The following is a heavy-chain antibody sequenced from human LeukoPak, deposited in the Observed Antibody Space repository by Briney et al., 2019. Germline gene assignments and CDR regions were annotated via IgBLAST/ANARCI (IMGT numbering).Heavy chain of an antibody. CDR1: GFTFSSYS. CDR3: ARGAQWPY. V-gene: IGHV3-48*01. J-gene: IGHJ4*02. CDR2: IRSDGSTI. D-gene: IGHD6-19*01. Sequence: GSLRLSCAASGFTFSSYSMNWVRQAPGKGLEWVSYIRSDGSTIYYADSVKGRFTISRDNARNSLYLQMSSLRVEDTAVYYCARGAQWPYWGQGTLVTVPS.